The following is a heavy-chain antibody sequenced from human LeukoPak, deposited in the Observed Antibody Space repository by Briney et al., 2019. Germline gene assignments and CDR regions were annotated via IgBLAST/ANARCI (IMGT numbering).Heavy chain of an antibody. CDR2: INHSGST. CDR3: ATDRSGDGYYFDY. V-gene: IGHV4-34*01. D-gene: IGHD2-21*01. J-gene: IGHJ4*02. Sequence: SETLSLTCAVYGGSFSGYYWSWIRQPPGKGLEWIGEINHSGSTNYNPSLKSRVTISVDTSKNQFSLKLSSMTAADTAVYYGATDRSGDGYYFDYWGQGTLVTVSS. CDR1: GGSFSGYY.